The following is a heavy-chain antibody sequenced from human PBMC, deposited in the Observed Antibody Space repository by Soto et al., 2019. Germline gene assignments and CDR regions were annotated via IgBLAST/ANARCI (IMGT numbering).Heavy chain of an antibody. D-gene: IGHD1-26*01. CDR1: RYTFTNFY. CDR2: INPSGGST. CDR3: ARSQVGRPLDV. Sequence: ASVKVSCKASRYTFTNFYIHWLRQAPGQGLELMGIINPSGGSTTYPQKFQGRVTVTRDTSTSTVHMELITLRSEDTAVYYCARSQVGRPLDVWGPGTTVTVYS. J-gene: IGHJ6*02. V-gene: IGHV1-46*01.